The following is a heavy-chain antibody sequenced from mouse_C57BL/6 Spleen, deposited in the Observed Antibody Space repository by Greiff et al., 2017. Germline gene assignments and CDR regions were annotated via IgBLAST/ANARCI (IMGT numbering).Heavy chain of an antibody. CDR3: ASLFGYYGSSYWFAY. D-gene: IGHD1-1*01. CDR1: GYTFTSYW. J-gene: IGHJ3*01. Sequence: VQLQQSGAELVKPGASVKMSCKASGYTFTSYWITWVKQRPGQGLEWIGDIYPGSGSTNYNEKFKSKATLTVDTSSSTAYMQLSSLTSEDSAVYYCASLFGYYGSSYWFAYWGQGTLVTVSA. CDR2: IYPGSGST. V-gene: IGHV1-55*01.